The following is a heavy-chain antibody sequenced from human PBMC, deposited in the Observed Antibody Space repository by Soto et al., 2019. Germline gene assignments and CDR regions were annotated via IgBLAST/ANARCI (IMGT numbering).Heavy chain of an antibody. V-gene: IGHV2-5*02. CDR2: IYWDNDK. Sequence: QITLKESGPTLVKPTQTLTLTCTFSGFSLSTGGVGVGWIRQPPGEALEWLALIYWDNDKRYSPSLKSRLTITKDASKNQVVLTMTNMDPVDTATYYCAHSRCDGDCLQSYSSHYYYGMDVWGQGTTVTVSS. CDR1: GFSLSTGGVG. J-gene: IGHJ6*02. CDR3: AHSRCDGDCLQSYSSHYYYGMDV. D-gene: IGHD2-21*02.